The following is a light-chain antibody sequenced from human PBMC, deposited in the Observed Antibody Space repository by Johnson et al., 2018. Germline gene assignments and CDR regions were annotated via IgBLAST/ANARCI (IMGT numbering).Light chain of an antibody. Sequence: QSVLTQPPLVSAAPGQKVTISCSGSSSNIGNNYVSWYQQLPGTAPKLLIYENNKRPSGIPDRFSGSKSGTSATLGITGLQTGDEADYYCGTWYSSLSAGNVFGTGTKVTVL. CDR1: SSNIGNNY. V-gene: IGLV1-51*02. CDR2: ENN. CDR3: GTWYSSLSAGNV. J-gene: IGLJ1*01.